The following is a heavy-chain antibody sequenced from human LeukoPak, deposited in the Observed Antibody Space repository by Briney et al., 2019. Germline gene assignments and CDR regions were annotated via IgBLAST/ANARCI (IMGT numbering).Heavy chain of an antibody. V-gene: IGHV3-30*12. CDR1: GFTFNSYG. J-gene: IGHJ3*01. CDR2: IPYDGTYK. D-gene: IGHD2-8*01. Sequence: GGSLRLSCTVSGFTFNSYGMDWVRQAPGKGLGWVAVIPYDGTYKAYAASVRGRFAICRDNSQNRLFLQMSSLRAEDTGVYYCVTPRLHKGVFYFWGQGTMVTVSS. CDR3: VTPRLHKGVFYF.